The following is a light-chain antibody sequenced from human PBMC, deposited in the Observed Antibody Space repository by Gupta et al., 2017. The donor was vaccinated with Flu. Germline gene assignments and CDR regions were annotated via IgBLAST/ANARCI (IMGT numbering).Light chain of an antibody. Sequence: DIVLTHSPATLSLSPGERATLSCRASQSVSSDLAWYQQKPGQAPSLLIYDVSNRATGIPTRFSGSGSGTDFTLTISSLEPEDFAVYYCQQRRSWPLTFGGGTKVEIK. V-gene: IGKV3-11*01. CDR3: QQRRSWPLT. CDR2: DVS. CDR1: QSVSSD. J-gene: IGKJ4*01.